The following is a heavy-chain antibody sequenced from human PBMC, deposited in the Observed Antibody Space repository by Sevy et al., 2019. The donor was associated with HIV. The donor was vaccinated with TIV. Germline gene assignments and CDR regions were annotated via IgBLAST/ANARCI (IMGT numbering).Heavy chain of an antibody. CDR1: GFTFSTYT. V-gene: IGHV3-23*01. J-gene: IGHJ6*02. Sequence: GGSLRLSCAASGFTFSTYTMNWVRQAPGKGLEWVSAISGSGGSTYYADSVKGRFTISRDKAKNTLFLQMNSLRAEDTAVYYCAKADSTFYGLDVWGQGTTVTVSS. CDR3: AKADSTFYGLDV. CDR2: ISGSGGST. D-gene: IGHD6-13*01.